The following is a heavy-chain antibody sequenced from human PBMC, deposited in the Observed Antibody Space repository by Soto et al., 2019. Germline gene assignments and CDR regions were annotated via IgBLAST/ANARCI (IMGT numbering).Heavy chain of an antibody. CDR1: GGSISSYY. J-gene: IGHJ3*02. V-gene: IGHV4-4*07. D-gene: IGHD2-15*01. Sequence: SETLSLTCSVSGGSISSYYWSWIRQPAGKGLEWIGRIYTSGSTNYNPSLKSRVTMSVDTSKNQFSLKLSSVTAADAAVYYCAMRYCSGGSCGVDDAFDIWGQGTMVTVSS. CDR2: IYTSGST. CDR3: AMRYCSGGSCGVDDAFDI.